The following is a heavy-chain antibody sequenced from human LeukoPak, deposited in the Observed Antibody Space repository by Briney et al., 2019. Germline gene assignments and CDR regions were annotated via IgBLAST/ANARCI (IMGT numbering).Heavy chain of an antibody. J-gene: IGHJ5*02. CDR2: IYYSGST. CDR1: GGSISSSSYY. V-gene: IGHV4-39*07. CDR3: ARGDYDFWSGQGYWFDP. D-gene: IGHD3-3*01. Sequence: ASETLSLTCTVSGGSISSSSYYWGWIRQPPGKGLEWIGSIYYSGSTYYNPSLKSRVTISVDTSKNQFSLKLSSVTAADTAVYYCARGDYDFWSGQGYWFDPWGQGTLVTVSS.